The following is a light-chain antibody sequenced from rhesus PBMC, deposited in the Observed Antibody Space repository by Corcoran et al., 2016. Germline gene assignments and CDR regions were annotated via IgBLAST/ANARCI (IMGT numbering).Light chain of an antibody. V-gene: IGKV1-44*01. CDR2: AAS. CDR1: QTISSY. CDR3: QQHNSHPYS. J-gene: IGKJ2*01. Sequence: DIQMTQSPSSLSASVGDRVTITCLASQTISSYLAWYQQKPGKVPKLLIYAASNLESGVPSRFSGSGSGTDFTLTISSLQSEDFSTYYCQQHNSHPYSFGQGTKVEIK.